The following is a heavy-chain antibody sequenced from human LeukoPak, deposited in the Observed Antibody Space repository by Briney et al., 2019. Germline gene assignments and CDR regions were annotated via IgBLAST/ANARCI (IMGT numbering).Heavy chain of an antibody. CDR2: IYHSGST. J-gene: IGHJ4*02. D-gene: IGHD4-17*01. CDR3: ASADGTVADY. V-gene: IGHV4-38-2*01. CDR1: GYSISSGYY. Sequence: PSETLSLTCAVSGYSISSGYYWGWIRQPPGKGLGWIGSIYHSGSTYYNPSLKSRVTISVDTSKNQFSLKLSSVTAADTAVYYCASADGTVADYWGQGTLVTVSS.